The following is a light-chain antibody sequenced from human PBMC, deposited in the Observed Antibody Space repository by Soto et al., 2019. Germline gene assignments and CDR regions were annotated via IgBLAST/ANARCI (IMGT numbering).Light chain of an antibody. V-gene: IGKV1-39*01. CDR2: AAS. CDR3: QQSSSTPPFT. CDR1: QSISIY. Sequence: DLQMTQSPSSLSASVGDRVTITCRASQSISIYLNSYQQKPGKAPKLLIYAASSLQSGVPSRFSADGSGTDFTLTISSLQPEDFATYYSQQSSSTPPFTFGPGTKVDIK. J-gene: IGKJ3*01.